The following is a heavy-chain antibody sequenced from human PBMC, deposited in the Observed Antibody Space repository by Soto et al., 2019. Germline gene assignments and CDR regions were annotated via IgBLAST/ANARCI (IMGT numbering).Heavy chain of an antibody. CDR3: ARLNYDIVRAFDI. Sequence: QVQLVQSGAEVKKPGASVKVSCKASGYTFTSYGISWVRQAPGQGLEWMGWLSAYNGNTKYTQKVQGRDTMTTDTSTSTAYMELRSLRSDDTAVYYCARLNYDIVRAFDIWGQGTMVTVSS. D-gene: IGHD3-9*01. CDR1: GYTFTSYG. J-gene: IGHJ3*02. V-gene: IGHV1-18*01. CDR2: LSAYNGNT.